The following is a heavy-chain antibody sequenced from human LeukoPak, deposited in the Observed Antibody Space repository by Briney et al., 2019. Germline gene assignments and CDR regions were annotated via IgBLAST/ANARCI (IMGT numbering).Heavy chain of an antibody. J-gene: IGHJ3*01. CDR1: GFTFSTDR. CDR2: IGGSSSSI. CDR3: ARELEEAFDF. V-gene: IGHV3-21*01. Sequence: GGSLRLSCAASGFTFSTDRMNWGGQAPGKGVEGVSSIGGSSSSIYYAASVKGPFTISRDNAKNSLYLQINSLTAEDSAVYYCARELEEAFDFWGQGTMVTVSS. D-gene: IGHD3-3*01.